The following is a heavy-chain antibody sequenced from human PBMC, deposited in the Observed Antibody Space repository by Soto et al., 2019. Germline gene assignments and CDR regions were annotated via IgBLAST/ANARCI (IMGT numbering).Heavy chain of an antibody. D-gene: IGHD3-10*01. J-gene: IGHJ4*02. Sequence: QVQLVQSGAEVKKPGASVKVSCKASGYTFTSYYMHWVRQAPGQGLEWMGIINPSGGSTSYAQKFPGRVTMTRDTSTSKVYMALSSLRSEDTAVYYCASGGIQTRSDYGSGSYYKGGFDYWGQGTLVTVSS. V-gene: IGHV1-46*03. CDR3: ASGGIQTRSDYGSGSYYKGGFDY. CDR1: GYTFTSYY. CDR2: INPSGGST.